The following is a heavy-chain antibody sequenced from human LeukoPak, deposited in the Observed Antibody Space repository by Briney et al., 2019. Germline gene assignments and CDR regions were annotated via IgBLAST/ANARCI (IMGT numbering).Heavy chain of an antibody. V-gene: IGHV4-4*07. J-gene: IGHJ6*02. Sequence: SETLSLTCTVSGCSISSYYWSWIRQPAGKGLEWIGRIYTSGSTNYNPSLKSRVTISVDTSKNQFSLELSSVTAADTAVYYCARFFLLFGGARDYYYYGMDVWGQGTTVTVSS. CDR2: IYTSGST. D-gene: IGHD3-3*01. CDR3: ARFFLLFGGARDYYYYGMDV. CDR1: GCSISSYY.